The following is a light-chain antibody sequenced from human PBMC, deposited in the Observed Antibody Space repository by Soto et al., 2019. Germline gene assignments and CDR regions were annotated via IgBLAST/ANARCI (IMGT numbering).Light chain of an antibody. J-gene: IGLJ1*01. CDR2: EVV. V-gene: IGLV2-8*01. CDR3: KSYDGRNTYV. CDR1: KSDICVYDF. Sequence: QSALTQPPSASGSPGQSVTISCTGTKSDICVYDFVPWYQHHPGKAPRLIIYEVVQRPSGVPDRFSGSKSGKTASLTVSGLQAADEAAYFFKSYDGRNTYVFGSGTKVTV.